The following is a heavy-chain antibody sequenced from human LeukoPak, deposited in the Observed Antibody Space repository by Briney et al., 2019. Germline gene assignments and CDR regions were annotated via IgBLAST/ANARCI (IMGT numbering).Heavy chain of an antibody. CDR2: IIPIFGTA. D-gene: IGHD2-2*01. CDR3: ARRTTSVAFDI. J-gene: IGHJ3*02. CDR1: GGSFSSYG. Sequence: ASVKVSCKASGGSFSSYGIGWVRQAPGQGLEWVGRIIPIFGTANYAQKFQDRVNITADKSTSIVYMELSSLRSEDTAVYYCARRTTSVAFDIWGQGTMVTVSS. V-gene: IGHV1-69*06.